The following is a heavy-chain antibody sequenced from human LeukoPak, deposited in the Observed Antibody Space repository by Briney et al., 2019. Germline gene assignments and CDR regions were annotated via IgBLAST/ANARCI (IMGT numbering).Heavy chain of an antibody. V-gene: IGHV1-8*03. J-gene: IGHJ6*03. CDR3: ARGPEKAGDYYYYYMDA. CDR1: GYTFTSYD. CDR2: MNPNSGNT. Sequence: ASVKVSCKASGYTFTSYDINWVRQATGQGLEWMGWMNPNSGNTGYAQKFQGRVTITRNTSISTAYMELSSLRSEDTAVYYCARGPEKAGDYYYYYMDAWGKGTTVTVSS. D-gene: IGHD6-19*01.